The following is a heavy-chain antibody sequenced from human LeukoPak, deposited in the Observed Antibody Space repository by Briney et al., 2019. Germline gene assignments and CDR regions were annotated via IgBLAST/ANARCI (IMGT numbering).Heavy chain of an antibody. Sequence: GSGVNSYYADSVRGRFTISRDNSQNTLYLQMDSLRAEDTALYYCAKEYSGYDFGYWGQGTLVTVSS. V-gene: IGHV3-23*01. D-gene: IGHD5-12*01. CDR3: AKEYSGYDFGY. CDR2: GSGVNS. J-gene: IGHJ4*02.